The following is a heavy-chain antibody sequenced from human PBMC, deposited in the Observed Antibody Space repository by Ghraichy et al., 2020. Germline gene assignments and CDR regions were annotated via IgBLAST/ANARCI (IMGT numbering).Heavy chain of an antibody. CDR3: ARQALNYYGSGTYPEAYFDY. D-gene: IGHD3-10*01. CDR2: VYYSGST. CDR1: GGSISSYY. Sequence: SETLSLTCTVSGGSISSYYWSWIRQPPGKGLEWIGYVYYSGSTNYNPSLKSRVTISVDTSKNQFSLKLSFVTAADTAVYYCARQALNYYGSGTYPEAYFDYWGQGTLVTVSS. J-gene: IGHJ4*02. V-gene: IGHV4-59*08.